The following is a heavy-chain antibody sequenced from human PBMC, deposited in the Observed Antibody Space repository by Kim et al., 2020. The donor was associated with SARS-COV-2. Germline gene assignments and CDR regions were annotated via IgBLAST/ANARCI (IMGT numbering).Heavy chain of an antibody. CDR1: GGSISSRSHY. V-gene: IGHV4-39*01. CDR3: ARLACDDNSFWFDP. CDR2: IYYSGKT. Sequence: SETLSLTCTVSGGSISSRSHYWGWIRQPPGKGLEWIGSIYYSGKTYYNPSLKSRVTISVDTSKNQFSLKLSSVTAADTAVYYCARLACDDNSFWFDPWGQGTLVTVSS. J-gene: IGHJ5*02. D-gene: IGHD1-20*01.